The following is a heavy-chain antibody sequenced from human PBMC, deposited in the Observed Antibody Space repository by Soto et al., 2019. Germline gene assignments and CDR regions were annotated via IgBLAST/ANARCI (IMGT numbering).Heavy chain of an antibody. J-gene: IGHJ4*02. CDR3: VRDNNFSYVY. V-gene: IGHV3-74*01. CDR2: IGPDGSNI. CDR1: GFIFSSHW. D-gene: IGHD3-10*02. Sequence: GGYLRLSCAASGFIFSSHWMHWVRQAPGKGLVWVSHIGPDGSNIRDADSVQGRFTISRDNDRNTLYLQMNSLRDEDTAVYYCVRDNNFSYVYWGQAILVTVS.